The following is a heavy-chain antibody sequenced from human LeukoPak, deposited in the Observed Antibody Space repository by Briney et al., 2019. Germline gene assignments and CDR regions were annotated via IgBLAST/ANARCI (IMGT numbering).Heavy chain of an antibody. D-gene: IGHD4-17*01. V-gene: IGHV4-31*03. CDR2: IYYSGST. CDR3: ARARDYAEPKFDP. CDR1: SGSISSGGYY. Sequence: SETLSLTCTVSSGSISSGGYYWSWIRQHPGKGLEWIGYIYYSGSTYYNPSLKSRVTISVDTSKNQFSLKLSSVTAADTAVYYCARARDYAEPKFDPWGQGTLVTVS. J-gene: IGHJ5*02.